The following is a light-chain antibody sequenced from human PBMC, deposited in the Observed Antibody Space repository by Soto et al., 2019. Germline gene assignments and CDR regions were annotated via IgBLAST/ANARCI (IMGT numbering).Light chain of an antibody. CDR3: QQYNKWPQT. Sequence: EIVMTQSPGTLSVSPGERVTLSCRASHIITSDLAWYQHKPGQTPRLLIHGASNRATGIPVRFSGAGSGTAFTLTISSLQSEDFGVYYCQQYNKWPQTFGQGTRLEIK. CDR1: HIITSD. V-gene: IGKV3-15*01. CDR2: GAS. J-gene: IGKJ5*01.